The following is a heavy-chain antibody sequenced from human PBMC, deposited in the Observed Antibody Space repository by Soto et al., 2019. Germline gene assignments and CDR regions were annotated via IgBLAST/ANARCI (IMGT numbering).Heavy chain of an antibody. CDR2: IIPIFGTA. V-gene: IGHV1-69*13. J-gene: IGHJ4*01. CDR3: ATFHYSRSWYSEY. D-gene: IGHD6-13*01. CDR1: GGTFSSYA. Sequence: SVKVSCKASGGTFSSYAMSWVRQAPGQGLEWMGGIIPIFGTANYAQKFQGRVTMTADESTSTAYMELSRLRSEETAVCYCATFHYSRSWYSEYWGRRTLVTVSS.